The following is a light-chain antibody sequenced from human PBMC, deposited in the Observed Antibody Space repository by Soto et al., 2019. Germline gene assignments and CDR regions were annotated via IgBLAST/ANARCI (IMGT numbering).Light chain of an antibody. CDR3: QQYGNSPIT. CDR2: GTS. Sequence: LTQSPDTLSLSRGERATLSCRASERISSAYLGWYQQKPGQAPRLLIYGTSSRATGIPDRFSGSGSGTDFTLTISRLEPEDFAVYYCQQYGNSPITFGQGTRLEI. V-gene: IGKV3-20*01. CDR1: ERISSAY. J-gene: IGKJ5*01.